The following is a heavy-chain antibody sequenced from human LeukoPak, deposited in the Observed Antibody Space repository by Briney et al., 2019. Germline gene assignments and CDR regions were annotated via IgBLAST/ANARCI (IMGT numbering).Heavy chain of an antibody. D-gene: IGHD1-26*01. J-gene: IGHJ3*02. CDR1: GFTFRSYG. Sequence: GGSLRLSRAAPGFTFRSYGTHGVPQAPGKGLEWVTFIRYDGSNKYYAHSAKGRVTIHRDNSKNTLYLKISSLRAEDTAVYYCEKDVRATSLLDGFDIWGQGTMVTAS. V-gene: IGHV3-30*02. CDR3: EKDVRATSLLDGFDI. CDR2: IRYDGSNK.